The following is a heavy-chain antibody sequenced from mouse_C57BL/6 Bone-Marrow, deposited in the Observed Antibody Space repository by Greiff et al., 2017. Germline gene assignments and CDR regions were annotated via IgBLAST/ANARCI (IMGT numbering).Heavy chain of an antibody. J-gene: IGHJ4*01. V-gene: IGHV5-9-1*02. Sequence: EVMLVESGEGLVTPGGSLKLSCAASGFTFSSYAMSWVRQTPEKRLEWVAYLSSGGDYIYYADTVKGRFTISRDNARNTLYLQMSSLKSEDTAMYYCTRSSFITTAFYAMDYWGQGTSVTVSS. D-gene: IGHD1-1*01. CDR1: GFTFSSYA. CDR2: LSSGGDYI. CDR3: TRSSFITTAFYAMDY.